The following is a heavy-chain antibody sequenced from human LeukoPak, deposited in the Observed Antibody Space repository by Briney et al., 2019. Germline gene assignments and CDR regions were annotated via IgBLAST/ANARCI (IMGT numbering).Heavy chain of an antibody. D-gene: IGHD5-18*01. CDR1: GGSISSYY. CDR3: ARGVPGYSYGYTYYFDY. V-gene: IGHV4-59*01. J-gene: IGHJ4*02. CDR2: IYYSGST. Sequence: PSETLSLTCTVSGGSISSYYWSWIRQPPVKGLEWIGYIYYSGSTNYNPSLKSRVTISVDTSKNQFSLKLSSVTAADTAVYYCARGVPGYSYGYTYYFDYWGQGTLVTVSS.